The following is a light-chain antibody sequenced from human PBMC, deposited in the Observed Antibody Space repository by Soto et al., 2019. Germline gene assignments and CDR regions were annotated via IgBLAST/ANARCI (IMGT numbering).Light chain of an antibody. CDR3: QQYNNWPLT. Sequence: EIVMTQSPATLSVSPGERATLSCRASQSVSSNLAWYQQKPGQAPGLLIFHASTRATGIPARFSGSESGTEFTLTISSLQSEDFAVYYCQQYNNWPLTFGQGTKLEIK. CDR2: HAS. V-gene: IGKV3-15*01. CDR1: QSVSSN. J-gene: IGKJ2*01.